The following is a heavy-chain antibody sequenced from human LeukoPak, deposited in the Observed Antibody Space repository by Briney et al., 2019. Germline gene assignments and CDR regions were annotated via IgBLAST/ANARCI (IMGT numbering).Heavy chain of an antibody. D-gene: IGHD3-22*01. J-gene: IGHJ5*02. V-gene: IGHV3-21*04. CDR2: ISSSSSYI. Sequence: GGSLRLSCAASGFTFSSYSMNWVRQAPGKGLEWVSSISSSSSYIYYADSVKGRFTISRDNDKNSLYLQMNSLRAEDPAVYYCAKDPSDSSGYYYSWFDPWGQGTLVTVSS. CDR1: GFTFSSYS. CDR3: AKDPSDSSGYYYSWFDP.